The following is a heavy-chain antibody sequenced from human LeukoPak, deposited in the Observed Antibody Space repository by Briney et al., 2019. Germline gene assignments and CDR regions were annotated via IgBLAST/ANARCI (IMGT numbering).Heavy chain of an antibody. CDR2: IYYTGST. Sequence: PSETLSLTCTVSGDSISLYYWSWIRQPPGKGLEWIGYIYYTGSTKSNPSLKSRVTISVDTSKNQFSLKLSSVTAADTAIYYCARNVGVTNWFDPWGQGTLVTVSS. CDR3: ARNVGVTNWFDP. CDR1: GDSISLYY. D-gene: IGHD1-26*01. V-gene: IGHV4-59*01. J-gene: IGHJ5*02.